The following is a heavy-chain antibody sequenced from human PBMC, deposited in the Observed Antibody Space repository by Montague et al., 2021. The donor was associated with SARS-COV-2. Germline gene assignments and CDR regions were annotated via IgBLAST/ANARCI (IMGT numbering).Heavy chain of an antibody. CDR1: GFPFSSYN. D-gene: IGHD1-26*01. V-gene: IGHV3-48*02. J-gene: IGHJ6*02. CDR3: ARVVGPTSYYYYGMDV. CDR2: ISSSSSTI. Sequence: FRRLSCAASGFPFSSYNMNWVRQAPGKGLEWVSYISSSSSTIYYADSVKGRFTISRDNAKDSLYLQMNSLRDEDTAVFYCARVVGPTSYYYYGMDVWGQGTTVTVSS.